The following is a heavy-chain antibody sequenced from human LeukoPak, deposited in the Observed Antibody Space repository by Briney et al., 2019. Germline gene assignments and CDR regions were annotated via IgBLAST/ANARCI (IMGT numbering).Heavy chain of an antibody. J-gene: IGHJ4*02. CDR2: VTGFNGKT. CDR1: GYTFSDYG. Sequence: GASVKVSCETSGYTFSDYGLTWVRQAPGQGLEWLGWVTGFNGKTNYARRVEDRLILTTDTSTSTGTLDLRGLRADDTAVYYCARVGNSGEFDFWGQGTLVTVSS. CDR3: ARVGNSGEFDF. D-gene: IGHD3-10*01. V-gene: IGHV1-18*01.